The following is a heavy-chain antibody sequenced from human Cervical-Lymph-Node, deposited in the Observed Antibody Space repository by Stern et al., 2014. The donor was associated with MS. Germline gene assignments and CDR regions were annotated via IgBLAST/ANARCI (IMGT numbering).Heavy chain of an antibody. CDR3: ARVQNFYDSSGFDP. V-gene: IGHV3-66*02. Sequence: VQLVQSGGDLVQPGGSLRLSCAASGFTVSSFYMSWVRQAPGQGLAWISVIYTGGRTSYADSVKGRFTISRVNSKNTLYLQMSSLRAEDTATYYCARVQNFYDSSGFDPWGPGTLVTVSS. CDR2: IYTGGRT. CDR1: GFTVSSFY. D-gene: IGHD3-22*01. J-gene: IGHJ4*02.